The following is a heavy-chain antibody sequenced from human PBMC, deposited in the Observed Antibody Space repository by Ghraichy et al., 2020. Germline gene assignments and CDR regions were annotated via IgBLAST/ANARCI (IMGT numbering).Heavy chain of an antibody. Sequence: SETLSLTCTVSGGSISSGSNFWGWIRQPPGKGLEWIGNIYYSGSTYYNPSLKSRVTISVDTSRNQFSLKLSSGTVADTAVYYCERVHCSSSTCFFPDAFDMWGQGTVVTVSP. CDR2: IYYSGST. V-gene: IGHV4-39*01. J-gene: IGHJ3*02. D-gene: IGHD2-15*01. CDR1: GGSISSGSNF. CDR3: ERVHCSSSTCFFPDAFDM.